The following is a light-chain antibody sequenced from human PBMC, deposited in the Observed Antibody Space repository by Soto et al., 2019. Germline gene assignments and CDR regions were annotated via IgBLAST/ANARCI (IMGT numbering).Light chain of an antibody. CDR2: GIS. V-gene: IGKV3-20*01. Sequence: PGERATLSCRASQSVNANYFAWYQQKHGQAPRLLIYGISSRPTGIPDRFSGSGSGTDLTLTTSRLEPEDFEVYYCEQYGSSPRTFGQGTKVDIK. CDR3: EQYGSSPRT. J-gene: IGKJ1*01. CDR1: QSVNANY.